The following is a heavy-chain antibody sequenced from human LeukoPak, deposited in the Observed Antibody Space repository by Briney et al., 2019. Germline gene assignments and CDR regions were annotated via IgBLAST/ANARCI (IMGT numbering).Heavy chain of an antibody. CDR1: GFTFSSYA. Sequence: TGGSLRLSCAASGFTFSSYAMSWVRQAPGKGLEWVSAISGSGGSTYYADSVKGRFTISRDNSKNTLYLQMNSLRAEDTAVYYCAREPPLYYDFWSGYYWNAFDIWGQGTMVTVSS. D-gene: IGHD3-3*01. CDR3: AREPPLYYDFWSGYYWNAFDI. J-gene: IGHJ3*02. V-gene: IGHV3-23*01. CDR2: ISGSGGST.